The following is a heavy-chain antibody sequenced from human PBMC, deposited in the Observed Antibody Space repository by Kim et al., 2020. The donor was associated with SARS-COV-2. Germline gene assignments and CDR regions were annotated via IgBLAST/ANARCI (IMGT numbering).Heavy chain of an antibody. CDR2: INPHTGGT. Sequence: ASVKVSCKASGYTFSDHYIQWVRQAPGQGLEWMGRINPHTGGTDYAQKFQGRVTMSRDTAITAVYMELSSLRSDDTAVFFCARDYGSDYDFWGAYSSVWGRGTRVTVST. J-gene: IGHJ6*04. CDR3: ARDYGSDYDFWGAYSSV. CDR1: GYTFSDHY. D-gene: IGHD3-3*01. V-gene: IGHV1-2*06.